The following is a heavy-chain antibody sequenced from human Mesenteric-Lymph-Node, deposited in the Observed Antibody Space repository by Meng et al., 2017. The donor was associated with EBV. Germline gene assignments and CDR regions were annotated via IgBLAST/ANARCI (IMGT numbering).Heavy chain of an antibody. D-gene: IGHD2-8*01. CDR3: ARAMVDY. V-gene: IGHV3-74*01. CDR1: GFSFSSYW. J-gene: IGHJ4*02. Sequence: EVQLVEPGGGLVQPGGSLRLSCAASGFSFSSYWMHWVRQTPGKGLMWLARISSDATITNYADSVKGRFTISRDNAKNTLYLQMNSLRVEDTAMYYCARAMVDYWGQGTLVTVSS. CDR2: ISSDATIT.